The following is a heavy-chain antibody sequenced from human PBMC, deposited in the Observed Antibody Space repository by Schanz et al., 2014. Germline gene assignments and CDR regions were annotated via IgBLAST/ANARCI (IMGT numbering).Heavy chain of an antibody. Sequence: EVQLLESGGGFVQPGGSLRLSCVASGVTFSSYAMSWVRQAPGKGLEWVSGISDNGISTYYADSVKGRFSISRENSKSILYLQMNSLRAEDTAVYYCAKHVRSLTGNDYWGQGTLVTVSS. J-gene: IGHJ4*02. V-gene: IGHV3-23*01. CDR1: GVTFSSYA. D-gene: IGHD3-9*01. CDR2: ISDNGIST. CDR3: AKHVRSLTGNDY.